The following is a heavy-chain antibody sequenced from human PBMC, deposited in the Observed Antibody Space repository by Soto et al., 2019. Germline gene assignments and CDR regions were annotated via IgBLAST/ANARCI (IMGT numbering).Heavy chain of an antibody. Sequence: QAQLVQSGAEVKKPGASVRVSCKATGYTFSSYAISWVRQAPGQGLEWLGWISPYSDETQYAQKTQGRVFMTIDRCARTAYGDLRSLSSDDTAVYYCARGGYYDSSGARNYHYYGMNVWGQGTTVTVSS. CDR1: GYTFSSYA. V-gene: IGHV1-18*01. CDR2: ISPYSDET. CDR3: ARGGYYDSSGARNYHYYGMNV. D-gene: IGHD3-22*01. J-gene: IGHJ6*02.